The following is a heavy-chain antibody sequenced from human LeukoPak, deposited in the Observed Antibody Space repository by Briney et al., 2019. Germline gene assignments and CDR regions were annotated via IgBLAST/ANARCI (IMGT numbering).Heavy chain of an antibody. CDR3: ARDVVPIRGYSYGPNGGWFDP. D-gene: IGHD5-18*01. CDR1: GYTFPSYY. Sequence: ASVKVSCKASGYTFPSYYIHWVRQAPGQGLDWMGLINPSGGSTSYAQRFQGTVTMTRDTSTSSVYMELSSLRSEDTAVYYCARDVVPIRGYSYGPNGGWFDPWGQGTLVTVSS. CDR2: INPSGGST. V-gene: IGHV1-46*01. J-gene: IGHJ5*02.